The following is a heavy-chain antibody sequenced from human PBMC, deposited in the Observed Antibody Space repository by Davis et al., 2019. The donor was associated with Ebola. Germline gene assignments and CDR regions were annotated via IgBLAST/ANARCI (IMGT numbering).Heavy chain of an antibody. CDR3: ARDLYCYGSGSFGPRWYYYGMDV. Sequence: SETLSLTCTVSGGSISSYYWSWIRQPPGKGLEWIGYIYYSGSTNYNHSLKSRVTISVDTSKNQLSLKVRSLTAADTAVYYCARDLYCYGSGSFGPRWYYYGMDVWGQGATVTVSS. V-gene: IGHV4-59*12. CDR1: GGSISSYY. J-gene: IGHJ6*02. D-gene: IGHD3-10*01. CDR2: IYYSGST.